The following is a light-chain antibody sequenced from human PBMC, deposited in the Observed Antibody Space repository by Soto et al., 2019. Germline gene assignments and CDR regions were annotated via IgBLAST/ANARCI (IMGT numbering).Light chain of an antibody. CDR3: QQHNSWPPV. CDR1: QSVNSN. J-gene: IGKJ2*01. Sequence: EIVMTQSPATLSVSPGERASLSCRASQSVNSNLAWYQQKHGHSPRLLIYGASTRVTGIPARFSGSGSGTEFTLTISSLQSEDFAIYYCQQHNSWPPVFGQGTKLEIK. V-gene: IGKV3-15*01. CDR2: GAS.